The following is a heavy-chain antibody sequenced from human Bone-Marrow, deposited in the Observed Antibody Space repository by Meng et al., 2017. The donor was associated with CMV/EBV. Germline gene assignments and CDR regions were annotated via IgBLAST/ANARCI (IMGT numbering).Heavy chain of an antibody. CDR3: ARGTKKSCSSTSCYRGYYYYGMDV. J-gene: IGHJ6*02. CDR1: GGSFSGYY. Sequence: SETLSLTCAVYGGSFSGYYWSWIRQPPGKGLEWIGEINHSGSTNYNPSLKSRVTISVDTSKNQFSLKLSSVTAADTAVYYCARGTKKSCSSTSCYRGYYYYGMDVWGQGTTVTVSS. V-gene: IGHV4-34*01. CDR2: INHSGST. D-gene: IGHD2-2*02.